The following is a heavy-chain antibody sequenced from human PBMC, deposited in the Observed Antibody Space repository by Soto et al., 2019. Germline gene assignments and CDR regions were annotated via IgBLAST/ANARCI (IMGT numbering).Heavy chain of an antibody. CDR2: ISAYNGNT. D-gene: IGHD2-15*01. V-gene: IGHV1-18*01. CDR3: AREGYCSGGICALYYHEYLGMDV. Sequence: QVQLVQSGAEVKKPGASVKVSCKASGYTFTRYGISWVRQAPGQGLEWMGWISAYNGNTNYAQKFQGRVTMTKDASTGRGYVELRSLTSDDTAVYYCAREGYCSGGICALYYHEYLGMDVWGQGATVTVSS. J-gene: IGHJ6*02. CDR1: GYTFTRYG.